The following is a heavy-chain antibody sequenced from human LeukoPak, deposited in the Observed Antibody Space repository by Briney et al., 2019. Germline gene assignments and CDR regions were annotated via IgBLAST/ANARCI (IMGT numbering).Heavy chain of an antibody. CDR1: GFSFSNDA. CDR2: ITGSVDRT. Sequence: GGSLRLSCAASGFSFSNDAMTWVRQAPGQGLEWVSPITGSVDRTYYADPVEGGFTTSRDYSTKTLHMQIKILRAEETAVYYSPKDLVPAPISSWCDPWGQGTLVTVSS. J-gene: IGHJ5*02. CDR3: PKDLVPAPISSWCDP. V-gene: IGHV3-23*01. D-gene: IGHD2-2*01.